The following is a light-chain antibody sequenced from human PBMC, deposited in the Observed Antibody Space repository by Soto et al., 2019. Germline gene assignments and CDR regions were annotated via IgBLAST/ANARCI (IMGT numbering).Light chain of an antibody. V-gene: IGKV3-15*01. J-gene: IGKJ1*01. CDR1: QAISSN. CDR3: QQYNSWPT. Sequence: IVMTQSPATLSMSPGERATLSCRASQAISSNLAWYQQKPGQAPRLLIYGASTRATGIPARFSGSGSGTEFTLTISSLFSEDFAVYYCQQYNSWPTFGQGTKVESK. CDR2: GAS.